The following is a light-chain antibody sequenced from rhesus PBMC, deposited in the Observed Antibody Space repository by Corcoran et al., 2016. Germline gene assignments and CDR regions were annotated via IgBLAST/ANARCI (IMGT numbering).Light chain of an antibody. CDR1: SSDIGGYNY. J-gene: IGLJ2*01. Sequence: QAALTQPPSVSGSPGQSVTISCTGTSSDIGGYNYVSWYQQHPGKAPKLMIYDVSKRPSGVSDRFSGSKSGNTASLTISGLQAADEADYYCSSYAGSNTGLFGGGTRLTVL. CDR2: DVS. V-gene: IGLV2-23*01. CDR3: SSYAGSNTGL.